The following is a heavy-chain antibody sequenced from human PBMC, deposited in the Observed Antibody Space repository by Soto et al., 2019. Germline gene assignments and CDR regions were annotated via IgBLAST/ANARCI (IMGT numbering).Heavy chain of an antibody. CDR2: ISGSGGST. D-gene: IGHD2-2*01. J-gene: IGHJ6*03. V-gene: IGHV3-23*01. Sequence: EVQLLESGGGLVQPGGSLRLSCAASGFTFSSYAMSWVRQAPGKGLEWVSAISGSGGSTYYADSVKGRFTISRDNSKNTLYLQMNSLRAEDTAVYYCAKAIIAGYCSSTSCRPGGYYYMDVWGKGTTVTVSS. CDR3: AKAIIAGYCSSTSCRPGGYYYMDV. CDR1: GFTFSSYA.